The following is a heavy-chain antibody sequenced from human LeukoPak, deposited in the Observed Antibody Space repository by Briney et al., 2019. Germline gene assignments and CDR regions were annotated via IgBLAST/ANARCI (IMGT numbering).Heavy chain of an antibody. CDR2: INHSGST. J-gene: IGHJ4*02. V-gene: IGHV4-34*01. Sequence: SETLPLTCAVYGGSFSGYYWSWIRQPPGKGLEWIGEINHSGSTNYNPSLKSRVTISVDTSKNQFSLKLSSVTAADTAVYYCARGFGVAAAGPGYWGQGTLVTVSS. D-gene: IGHD6-13*01. CDR1: GGSFSGYY. CDR3: ARGFGVAAAGPGY.